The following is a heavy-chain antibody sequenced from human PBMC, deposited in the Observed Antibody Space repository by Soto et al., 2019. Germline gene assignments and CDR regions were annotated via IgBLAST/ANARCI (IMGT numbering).Heavy chain of an antibody. CDR2: IRSKANSYAT. Sequence: GGSLRLSCAASGFTFSGSAMHWVRQASGKGLEWVGRIRSKANSYATAYAASVKGRFTISRDDSKNTAYLQMNSLKTEDTAVYYCTRRLDYELPYYYYGMDVWGQGTTVTVSS. D-gene: IGHD4-17*01. J-gene: IGHJ6*02. V-gene: IGHV3-73*01. CDR1: GFTFSGSA. CDR3: TRRLDYELPYYYYGMDV.